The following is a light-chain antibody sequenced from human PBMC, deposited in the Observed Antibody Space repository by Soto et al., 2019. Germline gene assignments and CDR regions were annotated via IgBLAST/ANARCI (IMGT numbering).Light chain of an antibody. Sequence: QSVLTQPPSASGSPGQSVTISCTGTSSDVGGYNYVSWYQQHPGKAPKLMIYEVSKRPSGVPDRFSGSKSGNTASLTVSGLQAEDEADYYCQVWDSSIEQVVFGGGTKLTVL. V-gene: IGLV2-8*01. CDR2: EVS. J-gene: IGLJ2*01. CDR1: SSDVGGYNY. CDR3: QVWDSSIEQVV.